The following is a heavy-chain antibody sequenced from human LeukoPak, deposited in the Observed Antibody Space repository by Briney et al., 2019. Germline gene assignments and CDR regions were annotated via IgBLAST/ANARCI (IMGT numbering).Heavy chain of an antibody. D-gene: IGHD3-10*01. CDR2: ISSNSRTT. CDR3: ARAFGESSGY. Sequence: GRSLRLSCAASGFTFSSYGMHWVRQAPGKGLEWISKISSNSRTTYYADSVKGRFTISRDNAQNSLYLQMNSLRAEDTAVYYCARAFGESSGYWGQGTLVTVSS. J-gene: IGHJ4*02. V-gene: IGHV3-48*04. CDR1: GFTFSSYG.